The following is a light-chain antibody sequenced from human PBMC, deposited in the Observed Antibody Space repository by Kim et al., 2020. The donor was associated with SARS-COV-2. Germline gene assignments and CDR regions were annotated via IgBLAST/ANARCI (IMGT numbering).Light chain of an antibody. Sequence: QSVLTQPPSASGSPGQSVTISCTGTSSDVGGYNFVSWYQQHPGKAPKLMIYEVSNLPSGVPDRFSGSKSGNTASLTVSGLQAEDEADYYCSSYAAISNFVFGAGTKVTVL. CDR2: EVS. J-gene: IGLJ1*01. V-gene: IGLV2-8*01. CDR1: SSDVGGYNF. CDR3: SSYAAISNFV.